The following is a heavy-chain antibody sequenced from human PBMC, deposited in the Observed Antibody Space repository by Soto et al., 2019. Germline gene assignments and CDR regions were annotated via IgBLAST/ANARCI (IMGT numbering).Heavy chain of an antibody. CDR2: ISAYNGNT. CDR1: GGTFSSYA. Sequence: ASVKVSCKASGGTFSSYAISWVRQAPGQGLEWMGWISAYNGNTNYAQKLQGRVTMTTDTSTSTAYMELRSLRSDDTAVYYCARAFHGDYYMDVWGKGTTVTVSS. V-gene: IGHV1-18*01. D-gene: IGHD4-17*01. J-gene: IGHJ6*03. CDR3: ARAFHGDYYMDV.